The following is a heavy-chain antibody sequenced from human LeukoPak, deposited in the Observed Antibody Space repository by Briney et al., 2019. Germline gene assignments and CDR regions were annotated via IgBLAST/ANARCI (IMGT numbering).Heavy chain of an antibody. D-gene: IGHD3-22*01. CDR2: IYYSGST. V-gene: IGHV4-59*01. J-gene: IGHJ6*03. CDR1: GGSISSYY. CDR3: ARSGSYYYDSSGYYNYYYYMDV. Sequence: SGTLSLTCTVSGGSISSYYWSWIRQPPGKGLEWIGYIYYSGSTNYNPSLKSRVTISVDTSKNQFSLKLSSVTAADTAVYYCARSGSYYYDSSGYYNYYYYMDVWGEGTTVTVSS.